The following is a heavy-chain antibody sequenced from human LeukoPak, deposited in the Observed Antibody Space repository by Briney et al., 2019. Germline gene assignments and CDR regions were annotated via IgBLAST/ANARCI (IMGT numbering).Heavy chain of an antibody. D-gene: IGHD1-14*01. CDR2: IYYSGST. CDR1: GGSISNYY. V-gene: IGHV4-59*12. CDR3: ARSGRWPYYYYYMDV. Sequence: SETLSLTCNVSGGSISNYYWSWIRQSPGKGLEWIGYIYYSGSTKYNPSLKSRVTISVDTSKNQFSLKLSSVTAADTAVYYCARSGRWPYYYYYMDVWGKGTTVTISS. J-gene: IGHJ6*03.